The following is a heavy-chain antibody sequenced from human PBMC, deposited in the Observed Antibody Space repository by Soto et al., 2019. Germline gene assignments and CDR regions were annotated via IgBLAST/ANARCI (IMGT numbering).Heavy chain of an antibody. J-gene: IGHJ6*02. CDR3: ARHFSSGWVYHYGLDV. CDR2: IYYRGDT. V-gene: IGHV4-39*01. Sequence: SETLSLTCTVSGGSITSSSYYWGWIRQPPGKGLEWIGSIYYRGDTYYNPSLKSRVTMSVDTSNNQFSLKLSSATAADTAVYYCARHFSSGWVYHYGLDVWGQGTTVTVSS. CDR1: GGSITSSSYY. D-gene: IGHD6-19*01.